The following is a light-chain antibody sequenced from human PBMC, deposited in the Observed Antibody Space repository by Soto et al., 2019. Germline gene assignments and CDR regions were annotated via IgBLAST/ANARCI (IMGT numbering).Light chain of an antibody. CDR1: QSVSSN. CDR3: QQYNIWPRT. CDR2: GAS. V-gene: IGKV3-15*01. J-gene: IGKJ1*01. Sequence: IVMTQSPSTLNMSPGERVTLSCRASQSVSSNLAWYQQKPGQAPRLLISGASTRATGIPARFSGSGSGTEFTLTISSLQSEDFALYYCQQYNIWPRTFGQGNKV.